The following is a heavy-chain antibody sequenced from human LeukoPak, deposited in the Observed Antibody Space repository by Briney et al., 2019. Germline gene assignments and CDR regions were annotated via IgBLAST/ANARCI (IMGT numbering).Heavy chain of an antibody. CDR1: Y. CDR3: ARAYSSSSYGMDV. Sequence: YMXXVRQAPXXGLXWMGIINPSGGSTNYAQKFQGRVTMTRDTSTSTVYMELSSLRSEDTAVYYCARAYSSSSYGMDVWGQGTTVTVSS. CDR2: INPSGGST. V-gene: IGHV1-46*01. D-gene: IGHD6-6*01. J-gene: IGHJ6*02.